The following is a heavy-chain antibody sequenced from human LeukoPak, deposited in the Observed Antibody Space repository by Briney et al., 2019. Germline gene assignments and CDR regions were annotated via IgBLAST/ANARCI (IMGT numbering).Heavy chain of an antibody. CDR1: VYTFSNYA. Sequence: GGSLRLSCVASVYTFSNYAMHWVRQTPGKGLEYVSGINSNGGSTQYASSVKGRFTISRDNSKDTLYLQMGSLRSEDMAVYYCARAPTVTAESAFGYWGQGTLVTVSS. D-gene: IGHD4-17*01. CDR3: ARAPTVTAESAFGY. V-gene: IGHV3-64*01. J-gene: IGHJ4*02. CDR2: INSNGGST.